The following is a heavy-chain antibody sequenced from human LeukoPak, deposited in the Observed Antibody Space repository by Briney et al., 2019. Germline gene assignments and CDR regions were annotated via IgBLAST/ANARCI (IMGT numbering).Heavy chain of an antibody. CDR3: AKYWGSGTPFDP. D-gene: IGHD6-25*01. J-gene: IGHJ5*02. Sequence: GGSLRLSCAASGFTFSDYVTTWGRQGPEEGLGWVSSISGNGGSAYYADSIKGRCTISRDNSKKTLYLQMNSLRAEDTAVYYCAKYWGSGTPFDPWGQGTLVTVSS. CDR1: GFTFSDYV. V-gene: IGHV3-23*01. CDR2: ISGNGGSA.